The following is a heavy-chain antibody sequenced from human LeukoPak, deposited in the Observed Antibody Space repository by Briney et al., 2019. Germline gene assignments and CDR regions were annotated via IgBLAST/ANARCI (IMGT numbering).Heavy chain of an antibody. CDR3: ARLYSSSWYGGSFDY. V-gene: IGHV3-74*01. CDR2: INSDGSST. CDR1: GFTFSTYW. Sequence: GGSLRLSCAASGFTFSTYWMHWVRQAPGKGLVWVSRINSDGSSTSYADSVKGRFTISRDNAKNTLYLQMNSLRAEDTAVYYCARLYSSSWYGGSFDYWGQGTLVTVSS. J-gene: IGHJ4*02. D-gene: IGHD6-13*01.